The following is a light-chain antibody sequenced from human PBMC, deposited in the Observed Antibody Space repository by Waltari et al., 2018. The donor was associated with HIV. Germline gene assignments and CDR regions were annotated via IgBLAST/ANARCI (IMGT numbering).Light chain of an antibody. V-gene: IGLV1-40*01. Sequence: QSVLTQPPSVSGAPGQRVTISCTGSSSNIGAGYDVHWYQHLPGTAPKLLIYGNSNRPSGVPDRFSGSKSGTSASLAITGLQAEDEADYYCQSYDSSLSGGDVVFGGGTKLIVL. CDR2: GNS. CDR1: SSNIGAGYD. CDR3: QSYDSSLSGGDVV. J-gene: IGLJ2*01.